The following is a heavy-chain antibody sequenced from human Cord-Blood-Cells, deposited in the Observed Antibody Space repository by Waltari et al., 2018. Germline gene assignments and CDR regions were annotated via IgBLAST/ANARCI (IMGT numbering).Heavy chain of an antibody. J-gene: IGHJ5*02. V-gene: IGHV4-39*01. CDR1: GCSISSSRYS. CDR2: IYYSGST. CDR3: ARRVRDGHYNWFDP. Sequence: QLQLQESGPGLVKPSETLSLTCTVSGCSISSSRYSWGWTRQPPGKGLEWIGSIYYSGSTYYNPSLKSRVTISVDTSKNQFSLKLSSVTAADTAVYYCARRVRDGHYNWFDPWGQGTLVTVSS.